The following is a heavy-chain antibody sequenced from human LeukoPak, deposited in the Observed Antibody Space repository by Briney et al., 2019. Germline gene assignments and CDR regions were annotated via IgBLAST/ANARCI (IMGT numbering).Heavy chain of an antibody. D-gene: IGHD6-13*01. Sequence: VASVKVSCKASGYTFNKYGISWVRQAPGQGLEWMAWISAYNGDTNYAQKLQGRVSMTTDTSTGTAYMELKSLRSDDTAMYYCARGMGLLSGAAAGELGYWGQGTLVTVSS. CDR1: GYTFNKYG. J-gene: IGHJ4*02. CDR2: ISAYNGDT. V-gene: IGHV1-18*01. CDR3: ARGMGLLSGAAAGELGY.